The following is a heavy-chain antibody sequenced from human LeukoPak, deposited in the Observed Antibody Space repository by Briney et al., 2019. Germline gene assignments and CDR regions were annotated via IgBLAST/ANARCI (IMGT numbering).Heavy chain of an antibody. CDR2: INPNSGGT. V-gene: IGHV1-2*02. J-gene: IGHJ6*03. D-gene: IGHD4-17*01. CDR1: GYTFTGYY. CDR3: ATGFSLGDYGDFYYMDV. Sequence: GASVKVSCKASGYTFTGYYMHWVRQAPGQGLEWMGWINPNSGGTNYAQKFQGRVTMTRDTSISTAYMELSRLRSDDTAVYYCATGFSLGDYGDFYYMDVWGKGTTVTVSS.